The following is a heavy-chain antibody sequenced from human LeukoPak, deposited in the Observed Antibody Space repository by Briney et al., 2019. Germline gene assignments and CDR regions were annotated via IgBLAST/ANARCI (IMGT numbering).Heavy chain of an antibody. D-gene: IGHD2-15*01. CDR1: GGSFIGYY. J-gene: IGHJ3*02. CDR2: INHSGST. CDR3: ARYCRGGGSEDDFDI. Sequence: SETLSHTCAVQGGSFIGYYWSWVRQPPGEGLEWIGEINHSGSTNCNPTLKSRVIISVDTSKNQFSLKLSSVTAADTAVYYCARYCRGGGSEDDFDIWGPGTMVTVSS. V-gene: IGHV4-34*01.